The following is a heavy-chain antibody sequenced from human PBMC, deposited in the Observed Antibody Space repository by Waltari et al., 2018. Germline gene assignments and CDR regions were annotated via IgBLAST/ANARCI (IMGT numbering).Heavy chain of an antibody. CDR2: IREDGIDK. CDR3: ATWRWGQSEFDY. D-gene: IGHD7-27*01. V-gene: IGHV3-7*01. Sequence: EAQLVEAGGKLVQQGGYRRLTCVASGFTFRRNWRCWVRTAPGRGLEWVATIREDGIDKHYVDSVRGRVTISRDNANDSLYLQINSLRAEDTAVYYCATWRWGQSEFDYWGQGTLVTVSS. J-gene: IGHJ4*02. CDR1: GFTFRRNW.